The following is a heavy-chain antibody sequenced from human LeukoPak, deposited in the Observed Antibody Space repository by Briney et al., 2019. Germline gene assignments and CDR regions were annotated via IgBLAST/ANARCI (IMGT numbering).Heavy chain of an antibody. D-gene: IGHD6-13*01. Sequence: PGGSLRLSCAASGFTFSRYWMIWIRQAPGKGLEWVANINRDGSEKNYVDSVKGRFTISRDNAKNSLYLQMNSLRAEDTAVYYCARGSSLYSSSPSWGQGTLVTVSS. CDR2: INRDGSEK. CDR1: GFTFSRYW. J-gene: IGHJ4*02. V-gene: IGHV3-7*01. CDR3: ARGSSLYSSSPS.